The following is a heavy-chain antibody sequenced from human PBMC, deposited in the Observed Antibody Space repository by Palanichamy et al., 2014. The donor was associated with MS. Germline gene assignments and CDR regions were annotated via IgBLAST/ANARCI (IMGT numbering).Heavy chain of an antibody. J-gene: IGHJ4*02. Sequence: QVQLVESGGDLVKPGGSLRLSCAASGFTLKDYYISWIRQAPGKGLEWLSCISSSGSITYYADSVKGRFTISRDNAENSVHLQMSSLRAEDTAIYYCARDHDTSGYTYFDSWGQGTLVTVSA. CDR2: ISSSGSIT. D-gene: IGHD3-22*01. CDR1: GFTLKDYY. CDR3: ARDHDTSGYTYFDS. V-gene: IGHV3-11*01.